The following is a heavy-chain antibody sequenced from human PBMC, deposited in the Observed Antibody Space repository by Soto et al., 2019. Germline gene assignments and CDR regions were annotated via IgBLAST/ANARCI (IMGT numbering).Heavy chain of an antibody. CDR1: GFTFTSSA. J-gene: IGHJ4*02. D-gene: IGHD3-22*01. CDR2: IVVGSGNT. Sequence: SVKVSCKASGFTFTSSAVQWVRQARGQRLEWIGWIVVGSGNTNYAQKFQERVTITRDMSTSTAYMELSSLRSEDTAVYYCAAFFDYYSSGYYPPPIDYWGQGTLVTVSS. CDR3: AAFFDYYSSGYYPPPIDY. V-gene: IGHV1-58*01.